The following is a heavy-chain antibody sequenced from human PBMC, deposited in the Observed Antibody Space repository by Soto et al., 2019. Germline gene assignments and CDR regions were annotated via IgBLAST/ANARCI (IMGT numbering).Heavy chain of an antibody. Sequence: QVQLQESGPGLVKPSETLSLTCTVSSGSISNHYWSWIRQPPGKGLEWIGYIYYSGSTTYNPSLKSQVTISVDTSKNQLSLKVTSVTTADTAVYYCARGGWSLDYWGQGTLVIVSS. CDR3: ARGGWSLDY. V-gene: IGHV4-59*11. CDR1: SGSISNHY. CDR2: IYYSGST. D-gene: IGHD2-15*01. J-gene: IGHJ4*02.